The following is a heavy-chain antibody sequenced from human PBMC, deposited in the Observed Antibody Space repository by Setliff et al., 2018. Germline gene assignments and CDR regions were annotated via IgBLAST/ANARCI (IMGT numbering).Heavy chain of an antibody. V-gene: IGHV1-46*01. J-gene: IGHJ4*02. D-gene: IGHD6-13*01. CDR1: GYSFTSHY. CDR2: INPGGGST. CDR3: ARAGDAAAGRKGVFEY. Sequence: ASVKVSCKTSGYSFTSHYMHWVRQAPGQGLEWMGTINPGGGSTSYAERFQDRITLTRNTSTSTIYMEMSSLTSEDTAMYYCARAGDAAAGRKGVFEYWGQGSLVTVSS.